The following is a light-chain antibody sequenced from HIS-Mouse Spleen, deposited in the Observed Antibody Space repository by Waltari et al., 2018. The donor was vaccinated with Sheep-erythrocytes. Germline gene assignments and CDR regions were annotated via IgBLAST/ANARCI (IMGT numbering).Light chain of an antibody. Sequence: AIRMTQSPSSLSASTGDRVTITCRASQGISSYLAWYQQKPGKAPKLLIYAASTLQRGVQSRFSGSGSGTDFTLTISCLQSEDFATYYCQQYYSYPYTFGQGTKLEIK. CDR1: QGISSY. V-gene: IGKV1-8*01. J-gene: IGKJ2*01. CDR2: AAS. CDR3: QQYYSYPYT.